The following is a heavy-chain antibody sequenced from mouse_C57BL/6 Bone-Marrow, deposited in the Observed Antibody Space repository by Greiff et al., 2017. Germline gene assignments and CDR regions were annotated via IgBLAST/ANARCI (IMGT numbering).Heavy chain of an antibody. D-gene: IGHD2-4*01. CDR1: GYTFTSYW. CDR3: ARGYDYDYAMDY. J-gene: IGHJ4*01. Sequence: QVHVKQPGAELVKPGASVKMSCKASGYTFTSYWITWVKQRPGQGLEWIGDIYPGSGSTTYNEKFKSKATLTVDTSSSTAYMQLNSLTSEDSAVYYGARGYDYDYAMDYWGQGTSVTVSS. CDR2: IYPGSGST. V-gene: IGHV1-55*01.